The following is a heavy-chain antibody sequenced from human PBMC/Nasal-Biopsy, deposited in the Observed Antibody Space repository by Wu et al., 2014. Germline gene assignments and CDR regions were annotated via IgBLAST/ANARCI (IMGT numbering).Heavy chain of an antibody. D-gene: IGHD2-8*01. Sequence: RLSCAASGFTFSSYWMTWVRQAPGKGLEFVANIKNDGSEKYYVDSVKGRVTISRDNAQNSLYLQMNSLRAEDTAVYYCVVAAMGIWGKGTTVTVSS. V-gene: IGHV3-7*03. J-gene: IGHJ6*04. CDR1: GFTFSSYW. CDR3: VVAAMGI. CDR2: IKNDGSEK.